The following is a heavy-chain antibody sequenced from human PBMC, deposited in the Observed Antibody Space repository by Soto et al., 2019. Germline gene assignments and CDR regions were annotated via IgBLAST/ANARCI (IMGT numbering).Heavy chain of an antibody. Sequence: ASVKVSCKASGYTFTSYGISSLRQAPGQGLEWMGWISAYNGNTNYAQKLQGRVTMTTDTSTSTAYMELGSLRSDDTAVYYCARSGYDSSGYYPHFDYRGQGTLVTVPS. J-gene: IGHJ4*02. CDR3: ARSGYDSSGYYPHFDY. V-gene: IGHV1-18*01. CDR1: GYTFTSYG. CDR2: ISAYNGNT. D-gene: IGHD3-22*01.